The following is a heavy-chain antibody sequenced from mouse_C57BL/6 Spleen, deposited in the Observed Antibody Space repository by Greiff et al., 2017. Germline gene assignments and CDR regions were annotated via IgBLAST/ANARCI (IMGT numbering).Heavy chain of an antibody. Sequence: VQGVESGPGLVAPSQSLSITCTVSGFSLTSYGVHWVRQPPGKGLEWLVVIWSDGSTTYNSALKSRLSISKDNSKSQVFLKMNSLQTDDTAMYYCARHGYYGSSRAMDYWGQGTSVTVSS. CDR2: IWSDGST. J-gene: IGHJ4*01. D-gene: IGHD1-1*01. CDR3: ARHGYYGSSRAMDY. V-gene: IGHV2-6-1*01. CDR1: GFSLTSYG.